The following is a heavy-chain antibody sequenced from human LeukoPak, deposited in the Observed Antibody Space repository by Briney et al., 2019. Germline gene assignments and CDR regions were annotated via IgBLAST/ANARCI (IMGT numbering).Heavy chain of an antibody. D-gene: IGHD3-22*01. CDR1: GGSISSSSYY. J-gene: IGHJ5*02. V-gene: IGHV4-39*01. CDR2: IYYSGNT. Sequence: SETLSLTCTVSGGSISSSSYYWGWIRQPPGKGLEWIGSIYYSGNTYYSPSLKSRVTVSVDTSKNQFSLKLSSVTAADTAVYYCARRGSGLSWFDPWGQGTLVTVSS. CDR3: ARRGSGLSWFDP.